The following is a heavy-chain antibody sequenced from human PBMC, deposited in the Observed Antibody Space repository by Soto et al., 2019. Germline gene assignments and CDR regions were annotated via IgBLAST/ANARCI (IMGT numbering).Heavy chain of an antibody. CDR2: MNPNSGNT. CDR3: ARVGRRSSWYYYYFGMDV. CDR1: GYTFTSCD. D-gene: IGHD6-13*01. Sequence: RASVKVSCKASGYTFTSCDINWVRQATGQGLEWMGWMNPNSGNTGYAQKFQGRVTMTRNTSISTAYMELSSLRSEDTAVYYCARVGRRSSWYYYYFGMDVWGQGTTVTVSS. J-gene: IGHJ6*02. V-gene: IGHV1-8*01.